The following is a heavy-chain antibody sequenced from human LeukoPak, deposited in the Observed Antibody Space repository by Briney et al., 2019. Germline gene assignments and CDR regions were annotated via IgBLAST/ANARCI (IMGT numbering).Heavy chain of an antibody. J-gene: IGHJ5*02. CDR1: GFTFSSFA. V-gene: IGHV3-23*01. CDR3: AKDRTFSGSSDNNWFDP. CDR2: ISASGSST. D-gene: IGHD1-26*01. Sequence: GGSLRLSCAASGFTFSSFAMSWVRQAAGKRLEWVSTISASGSSTYYADSVKGRFTISRDNSKNTLSLQMNSLRVEDTAEYYCAKDRTFSGSSDNNWFDPWGQGTLVTVSS.